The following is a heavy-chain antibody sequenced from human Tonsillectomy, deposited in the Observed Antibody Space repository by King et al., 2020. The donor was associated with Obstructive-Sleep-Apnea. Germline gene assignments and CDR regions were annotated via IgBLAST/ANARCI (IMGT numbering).Heavy chain of an antibody. J-gene: IGHJ4*02. CDR3: ASGLSSSSGAHFDY. D-gene: IGHD6-6*01. CDR1: GFTFSSYS. Sequence: VQLVESGGGLVKPGGSLRLSCEASGFTFSSYSMNWVRQAPGKGLEWVSSISSSSSYIYYADSVKGRFTISRDNAKNSLYLQMNSLRAEDTAVYYCASGLSSSSGAHFDYWGQGTLVTVSS. V-gene: IGHV3-21*01. CDR2: ISSSSSYI.